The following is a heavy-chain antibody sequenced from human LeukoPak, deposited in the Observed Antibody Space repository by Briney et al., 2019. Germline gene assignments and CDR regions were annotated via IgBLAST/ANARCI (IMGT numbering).Heavy chain of an antibody. CDR1: GFTSSSYW. V-gene: IGHV3-7*01. Sequence: GGSLRLSCAASGFTSSSYWMSWVRQAPGKGLEWVANIKQDGSEKHYVDSVKGRFTISRDNAKNSLYLQMNSLRAEDTAVYYCAREGILGGTNYWGQGTLVTVSS. CDR3: AREGILGGTNY. D-gene: IGHD1-26*01. J-gene: IGHJ4*02. CDR2: IKQDGSEK.